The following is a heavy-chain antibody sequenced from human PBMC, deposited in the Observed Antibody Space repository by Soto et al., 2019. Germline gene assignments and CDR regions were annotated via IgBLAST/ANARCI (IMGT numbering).Heavy chain of an antibody. CDR3: ARDASDSSGYYYVYYFDY. J-gene: IGHJ4*02. CDR2: IIPIFGTA. CDR1: GGTFSSYA. D-gene: IGHD3-22*01. Sequence: SVKVSCKASGGTFSSYAISWVRQAPGQGLEWMGGIIPIFGTANYAQKFQGRVTITADESTSTAYMELSSLRSEDTAVYYCARDASDSSGYYYVYYFDYWGQGTLVT. V-gene: IGHV1-69*13.